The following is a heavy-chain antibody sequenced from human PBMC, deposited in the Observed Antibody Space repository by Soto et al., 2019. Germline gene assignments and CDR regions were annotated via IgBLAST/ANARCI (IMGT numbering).Heavy chain of an antibody. CDR3: AGDLTVTGYNWFDP. J-gene: IGHJ5*02. Sequence: GGSLRLSCAASRFTFSSYAMHWVRQAPGKGLEWVAVISYDGSNKYYADSVKGRFTISRDNSKKTLYLQMNSLRGEDTAGYYCAGDLTVTGYNWFDPWGQGTLVTVSS. D-gene: IGHD6-19*01. CDR1: RFTFSSYA. CDR2: ISYDGSNK. V-gene: IGHV3-30-3*01.